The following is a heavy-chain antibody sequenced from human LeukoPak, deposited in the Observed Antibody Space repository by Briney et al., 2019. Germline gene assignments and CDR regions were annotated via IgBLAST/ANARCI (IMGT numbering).Heavy chain of an antibody. CDR1: GFIFSTYG. D-gene: IGHD2-2*01. J-gene: IGHJ4*02. CDR3: AEDQQLQPFHY. Sequence: GGSLRLSCAASGFIFSTYGMHWVRQAPGKGLERVAFILFDGSDEHYADSVKGRFTISRDNSKNTLYLQMNSLRAEDTSVYYCAEDQQLQPFHYWGQGTLVTVSS. V-gene: IGHV3-30*02. CDR2: ILFDGSDE.